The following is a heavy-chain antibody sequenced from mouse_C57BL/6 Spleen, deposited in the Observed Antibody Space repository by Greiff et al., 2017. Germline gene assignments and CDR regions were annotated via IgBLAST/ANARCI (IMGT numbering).Heavy chain of an antibody. CDR2: ISSGSSTI. CDR1: GFTFSDYG. J-gene: IGHJ4*01. V-gene: IGHV5-17*01. CDR3: ARNGYAMDY. Sequence: DVHLVESGGGLVKPGGSLKLSCAASGFTFSDYGMHWVRQAPEKGLEWVAYISSGSSTIYYADTVKGRFTISRDNAKNTLFLQMTSLGSEDTAMYYCARNGYAMDYWGQGTSVTVSS.